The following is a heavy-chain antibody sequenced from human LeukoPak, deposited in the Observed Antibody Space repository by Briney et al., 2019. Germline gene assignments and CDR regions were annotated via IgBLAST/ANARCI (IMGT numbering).Heavy chain of an antibody. CDR2: IYYSGST. CDR3: ASRSGGLLDY. CDR1: GGSISSSSYY. Sequence: SETLSLTCTVSGGSISSSSYYWGWIRQPPGKGLEWIGSIYYSGSTYYNPSLKSRVTISVDTSKNQFSLKLSSVTAADTAVYYCASRSGGLLDYWGQGTLVTVSS. J-gene: IGHJ4*02. V-gene: IGHV4-39*01. D-gene: IGHD3-16*01.